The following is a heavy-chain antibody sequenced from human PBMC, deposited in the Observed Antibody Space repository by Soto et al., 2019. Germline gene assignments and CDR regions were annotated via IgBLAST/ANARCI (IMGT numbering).Heavy chain of an antibody. CDR3: AKVIVLGASTIEY. CDR1: GFTFSHYG. D-gene: IGHD3-16*01. V-gene: IGHV3-23*01. J-gene: IGHJ4*01. CDR2: INGRGNTT. Sequence: EEQLLESGGYLVRPGGSLRLSCVASGFTFSHYGMGWVLQAPGKGPEWVSGINGRGNTTFYADSVKGRFTMSRDNSKNTVYLEMDSLRVEDTAVYACAKVIVLGASTIEYWGLGTPVTVSS.